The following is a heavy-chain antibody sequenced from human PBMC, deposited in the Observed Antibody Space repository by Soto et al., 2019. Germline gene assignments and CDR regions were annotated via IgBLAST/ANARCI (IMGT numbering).Heavy chain of an antibody. CDR1: GFTFSSYG. V-gene: IGHV3-30*18. CDR2: ISYDGSNK. D-gene: IGHD4-17*01. Sequence: QVQLVESGGGVVQPGRSLRLSCAASGFTFSSYGMHWVRQAPGKGLEWVAVISYDGSNKYYADSVKGRFTISRDNYKNTMYLQMNSLSAEDTAVYYCAKAKMGDDYAVSYGMDVWGQGTTVTVSS. CDR3: AKAKMGDDYAVSYGMDV. J-gene: IGHJ6*02.